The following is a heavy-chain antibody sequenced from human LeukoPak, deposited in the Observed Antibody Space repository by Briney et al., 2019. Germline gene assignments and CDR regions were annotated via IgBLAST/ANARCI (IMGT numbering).Heavy chain of an antibody. V-gene: IGHV4-59*01. Sequence: SETLSLTCTVPGASITNYNWAWIRQPPGKGLEWIGYIYYSGSTKYNPSLKSRVTISVDTSKKQFSLKVSSVTAADTALYYCARVVVAGAWLDPWGQGILVTVSP. CDR2: IYYSGST. D-gene: IGHD6-13*01. J-gene: IGHJ5*02. CDR3: ARVVVAGAWLDP. CDR1: GASITNYN.